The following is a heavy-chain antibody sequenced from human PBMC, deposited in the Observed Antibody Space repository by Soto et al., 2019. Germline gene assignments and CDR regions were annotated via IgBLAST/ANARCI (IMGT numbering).Heavy chain of an antibody. Sequence: QVQLIQSEAEVKKPGSSVRVSCTASGGIFGSHGFSWVRQAPGQRLEWVGGFIPIFRTLTYTEKFQARVRIAADESKNTVYLDLSSLTSEETAVYYCVRDRRIYYSDPHDEFVASDYEVWGQGTMVSVSS. J-gene: IGHJ3*01. CDR2: FIPIFRTL. CDR1: GGIFGSHG. CDR3: VRDRRIYYSDPHDEFVASDYEV. D-gene: IGHD3-22*01. V-gene: IGHV1-69*01.